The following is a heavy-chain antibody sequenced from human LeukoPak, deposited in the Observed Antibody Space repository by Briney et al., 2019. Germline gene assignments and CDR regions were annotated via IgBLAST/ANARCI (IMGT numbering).Heavy chain of an antibody. J-gene: IGHJ4*02. CDR2: ISYDGSNK. CDR3: ARAPNYDFWSSAPSGY. D-gene: IGHD3-3*01. V-gene: IGHV3-30*01. CDR1: GFTFSSYA. Sequence: GGSLRLSCAASGFTFSSYAMHWVRQAPGKGLEWVAVISYDGSNKYYADSVKGRFTISRDNSKNTLYLQMNSLRAEDTAVYYCARAPNYDFWSSAPSGYWGQGTLVTVSS.